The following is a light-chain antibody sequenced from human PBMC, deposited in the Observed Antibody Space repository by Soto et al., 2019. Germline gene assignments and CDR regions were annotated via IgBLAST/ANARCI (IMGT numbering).Light chain of an antibody. CDR1: SNDIGAYKY. CDR3: SSYTTGSTLYV. J-gene: IGLJ1*01. V-gene: IGLV2-14*01. CDR2: EVS. Sequence: QSVLTQPASVSGCPGQSITISCTGSSNDIGAYKYVSWYQQYPGKAPKLIIFEVSNRPSGVSNRFSGSNSGNTASLTIAGLQAEDEADYHCSSYTTGSTLYVFGGGTKVTVL.